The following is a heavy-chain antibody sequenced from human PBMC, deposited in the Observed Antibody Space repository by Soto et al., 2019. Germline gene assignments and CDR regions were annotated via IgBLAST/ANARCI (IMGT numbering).Heavy chain of an antibody. CDR1: GFTFSSHG. D-gene: IGHD2-15*01. CDR2: IWYDGSKQ. CDR3: TSADIGTNGMAD. Sequence: ESGGGVVQPGKSLRLACVASGFTFSSHGMHWVRQAPGKGLEWVAVIWYDGSKQEYADSVKGRFTISRDKSKNTVYLQMSRLRREDPAVYCCTSADIGTNGMADRGQAATVTVPS. J-gene: IGHJ6*02. V-gene: IGHV3-33*01.